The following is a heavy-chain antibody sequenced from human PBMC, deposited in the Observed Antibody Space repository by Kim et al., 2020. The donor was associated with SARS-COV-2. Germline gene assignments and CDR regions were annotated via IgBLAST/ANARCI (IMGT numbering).Heavy chain of an antibody. Sequence: YNPSLKSRVTRSVDTSKDQFSLKLSSVTAADTAVYYCARNLYPGGWFDPWGQGTLVTVSS. CDR3: ARNLYPGGWFDP. V-gene: IGHV4-39*01. D-gene: IGHD3-10*01. J-gene: IGHJ5*02.